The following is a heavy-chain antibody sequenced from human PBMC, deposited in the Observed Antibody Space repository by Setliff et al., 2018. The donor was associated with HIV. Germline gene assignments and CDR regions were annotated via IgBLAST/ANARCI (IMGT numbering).Heavy chain of an antibody. V-gene: IGHV1-69*06. D-gene: IGHD2-21*01. CDR2: IIPFFATT. J-gene: IGHJ3*02. Sequence: SVKVSCKASGGTLRRYEITWVRQAPGQGLEWMGGIIPFFATTNYAQKFLGRVTITADTSTSTVYMHLSSLRSDDTAVYYCARDGERYNFDIWGQGTMVTVSS. CDR3: ARDGERYNFDI. CDR1: GGTLRRYE.